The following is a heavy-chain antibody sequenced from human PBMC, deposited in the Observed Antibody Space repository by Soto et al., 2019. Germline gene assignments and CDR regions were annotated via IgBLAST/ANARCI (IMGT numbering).Heavy chain of an antibody. CDR3: ARDGGYEWNDGGWFDP. J-gene: IGHJ5*02. Sequence: QVQLVQSGAEVKKPGASVKVSCKSSGYTFTSYGISWVRQAPGQGLEWMGGISGYNGNTNYAQKLQGRVTMTTDTSPSTAYMALRSLRSHDTAVYYCARDGGYEWNDGGWFDPWGQGTLVTVSS. V-gene: IGHV1-18*01. CDR1: GYTFTSYG. D-gene: IGHD1-1*01. CDR2: ISGYNGNT.